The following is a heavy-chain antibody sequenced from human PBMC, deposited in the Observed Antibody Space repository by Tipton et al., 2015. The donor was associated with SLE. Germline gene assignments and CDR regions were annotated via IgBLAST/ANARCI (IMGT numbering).Heavy chain of an antibody. D-gene: IGHD5-18*01. CDR3: AKERDGYSYGSFSI. CDR1: GFTFSSYA. Sequence: GSLRLSCAASGFTFSSYAMSWVRQGPGKGLEWVSGISDSGGGKNYADSVKGRFTISRDNSKNTLYLEMNSLRAEDTALYYCAKERDGYSYGSFSIWGQGTMVTVSS. J-gene: IGHJ3*02. CDR2: ISDSGGGK. V-gene: IGHV3-23*01.